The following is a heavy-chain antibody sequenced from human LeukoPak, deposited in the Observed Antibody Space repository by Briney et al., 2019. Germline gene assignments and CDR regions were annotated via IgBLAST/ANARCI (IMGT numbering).Heavy chain of an antibody. D-gene: IGHD1-26*01. CDR3: ARDWEGLGEYWYFDL. CDR2: INPNSGGT. J-gene: IGHJ2*01. CDR1: GYTFTGYY. Sequence: ASVKVSCKASGYTFTGYYMHWVRQAPGQGLEWMGWINPNSGGTNYAQKFQGRVTMTRDTSISAAYMELSRLRSDDTAVYYCARDWEGLGEYWYFDLWGRGTLVTVSS. V-gene: IGHV1-2*02.